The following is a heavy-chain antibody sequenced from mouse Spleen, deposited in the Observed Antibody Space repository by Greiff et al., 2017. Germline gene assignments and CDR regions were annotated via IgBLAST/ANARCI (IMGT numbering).Heavy chain of an antibody. J-gene: IGHJ4*01. CDR3: ARKEGYYGMDY. V-gene: IGHV5-17*01. CDR1: GFTFSDYG. Sequence: EVKLVESGGGLVKPGGSLKLSCAASGFTFSDYGMHWVRQAPEKGLEWVAYISSGSSTIYYADTVKGRFTISRDNAKNTLFLQMTSLRSEDTAMYYCARKEGYYGMDYWGQGTSVTVSS. CDR2: ISSGSSTI.